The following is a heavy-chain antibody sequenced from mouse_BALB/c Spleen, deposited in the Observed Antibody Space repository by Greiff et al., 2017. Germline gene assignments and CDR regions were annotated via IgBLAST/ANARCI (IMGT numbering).Heavy chain of an antibody. CDR3: ARDKAYYGNYDAMDY. Sequence: EVKLMESGGGLVQPGGSRKLSCAASGFTFSSFGMHWVRQAPEKGLEWVAYISSGSSTIYYADTVKGRFTISRDNAKNTLYLEMSSLRSEDTAMYYCARDKAYYGNYDAMDYWGQGTSVTVSS. J-gene: IGHJ4*01. D-gene: IGHD2-10*01. CDR1: GFTFSSFG. V-gene: IGHV5-17*02. CDR2: ISSGSSTI.